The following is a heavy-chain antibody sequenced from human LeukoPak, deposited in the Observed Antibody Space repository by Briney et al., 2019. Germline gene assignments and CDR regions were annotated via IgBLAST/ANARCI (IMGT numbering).Heavy chain of an antibody. Sequence: GASVKVSCKASGGTLSRYAISWVRQAPGQGLEWMGGIIAIFGTANYAQKFQGRVTITADESTGTAYMELSSLRSEDTAVYYCARAGPSLCSGGSCYGYYYYYMDVWGKGTTVTISS. J-gene: IGHJ6*03. CDR2: IIAIFGTA. CDR1: GGTLSRYA. CDR3: ARAGPSLCSGGSCYGYYYYYMDV. D-gene: IGHD2-15*01. V-gene: IGHV1-69*01.